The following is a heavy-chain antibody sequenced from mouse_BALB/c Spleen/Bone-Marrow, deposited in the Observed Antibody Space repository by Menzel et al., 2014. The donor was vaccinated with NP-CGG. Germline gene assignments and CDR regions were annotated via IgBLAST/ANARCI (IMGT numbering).Heavy chain of an antibody. CDR3: VRSGYGDY. J-gene: IGHJ2*01. D-gene: IGHD3-1*01. CDR1: GYTLTDYT. V-gene: IGHV1-18*01. Sequence: VPLQQSGPELVKPGASVKISCKTSGYTLTDYTMHWVKQNHGKSLEWIGHINPNIGGTNYNQKFNGKATLTIDKSSSTAYMELRSLTSEDSAVYYCVRSGYGDYWGQDTTLTGSS. CDR2: INPNIGGT.